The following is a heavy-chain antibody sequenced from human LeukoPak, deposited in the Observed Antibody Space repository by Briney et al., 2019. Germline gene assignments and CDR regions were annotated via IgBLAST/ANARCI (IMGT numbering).Heavy chain of an antibody. CDR2: INPHSGNT. CDR1: GYTLTELS. Sequence: PGASVKASCKVSGYTLTELSMHWVRQATGQGLEWMGWINPHSGNTGYAQKFQGRVTMTRNTSISTAYMELSSLRSEDTAVYYCSRGGYSYEYYYYYYYMDVWGKGTTVTVSS. D-gene: IGHD5-18*01. CDR3: SRGGYSYEYYYYYYYMDV. V-gene: IGHV1-8*01. J-gene: IGHJ6*03.